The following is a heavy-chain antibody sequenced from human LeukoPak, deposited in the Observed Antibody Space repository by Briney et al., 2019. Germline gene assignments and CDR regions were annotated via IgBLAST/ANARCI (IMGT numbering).Heavy chain of an antibody. Sequence: PGGSLRLSCAASGFTFSSYSMNWVRQAPGKGLEWVSSISSSSSYIYYADSVKGRFTISRDNAKNSLYLQMNSLRAEDTAVYYCARARLIDSYYYMDVWGKGTTVTVSS. CDR2: ISSSSSYI. CDR1: GFTFSSYS. J-gene: IGHJ6*03. V-gene: IGHV3-21*01. D-gene: IGHD3-16*01. CDR3: ARARLIDSYYYMDV.